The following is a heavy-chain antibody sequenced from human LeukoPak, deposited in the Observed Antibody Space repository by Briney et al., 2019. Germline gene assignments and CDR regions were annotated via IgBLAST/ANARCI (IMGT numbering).Heavy chain of an antibody. D-gene: IGHD2-21*02. Sequence: GESLKISCKGSGYTFTSYWIGWVRQMPGKGLEWMGIIYPGDSDTRYSPSFQGQVTISADKSISTAYLQWSSLKASDTAMYYCARHNCGGDCYSGGWFDPWGQGTLVTVSS. V-gene: IGHV5-51*01. CDR1: GYTFTSYW. J-gene: IGHJ5*02. CDR2: IYPGDSDT. CDR3: ARHNCGGDCYSGGWFDP.